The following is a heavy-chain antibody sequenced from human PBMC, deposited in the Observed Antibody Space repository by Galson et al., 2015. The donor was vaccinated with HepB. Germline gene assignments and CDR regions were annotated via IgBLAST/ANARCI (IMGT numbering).Heavy chain of an antibody. CDR3: ARGTYSSGPLQS. Sequence: QVQLQESGPGLVKPSETLSLTCTVSGGSISSYYWSWIRQPPGKGLEWIGYIYYSGSTNYNPSLKSRVTISVDTSKNQFSLKLSSVTAADTAVYYCARGTYSSGPLQSWGQGTLVTVSS. D-gene: IGHD6-19*01. J-gene: IGHJ4*02. V-gene: IGHV4-59*01. CDR2: IYYSGST. CDR1: GGSISSYY.